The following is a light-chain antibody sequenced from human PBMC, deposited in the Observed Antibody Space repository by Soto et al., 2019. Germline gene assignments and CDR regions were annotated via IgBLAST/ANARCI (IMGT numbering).Light chain of an antibody. Sequence: EIVLTQSPGTLSLSPGERATLSYSASQSVSGNYLAWYRQKPGQAPRLLIYDASSRATGIPDRFSGSGSGTDFTLTISRLEPEDFTVYYCQQYAGSPPWTFGQGTKVEIK. J-gene: IGKJ1*01. CDR2: DAS. CDR1: QSVSGNY. CDR3: QQYAGSPPWT. V-gene: IGKV3-20*01.